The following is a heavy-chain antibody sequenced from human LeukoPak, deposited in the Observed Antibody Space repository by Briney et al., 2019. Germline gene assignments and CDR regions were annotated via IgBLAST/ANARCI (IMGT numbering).Heavy chain of an antibody. CDR1: GYSFTSYW. CDR2: IYPGDSDT. V-gene: IGHV5-51*01. J-gene: IGHJ5*02. Sequence: GESLKISCKGSGYSFTSYWIGWVRQMPGKGLEWMGIIYPGDSDTRYSPSFQGQVTISADKSISTAYLQWSSLKASDTAMYYCVREYCSGGSCHQNWFDPWGQGTLVTVSS. D-gene: IGHD2-15*01. CDR3: VREYCSGGSCHQNWFDP.